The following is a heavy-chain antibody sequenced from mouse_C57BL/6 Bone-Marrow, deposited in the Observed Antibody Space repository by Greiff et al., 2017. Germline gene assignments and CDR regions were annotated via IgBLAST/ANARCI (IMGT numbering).Heavy chain of an antibody. CDR3: AIIYYGIYYAMDY. V-gene: IGHV1-58*01. CDR2: IYIGNGYT. Sequence: DVKLVESGAELVRPGSSVKMSCKTSGYTFTSYGINWVKQRPGQGLEWIGYIYIGNGYTEYNEKFKGKATLTSDTSSSTAYMQLSSLTSEDSAIYFCAIIYYGIYYAMDYWGQGTSVTVSS. D-gene: IGHD2-1*01. CDR1: GYTFTSYG. J-gene: IGHJ4*01.